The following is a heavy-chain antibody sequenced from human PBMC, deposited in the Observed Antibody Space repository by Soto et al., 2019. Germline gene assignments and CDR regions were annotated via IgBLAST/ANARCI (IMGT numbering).Heavy chain of an antibody. J-gene: IGHJ1*01. Sequence: CVDSGGSRSIKKKNWVRQAPGKGLEWVSSISSSSSYIYYANSVKGRFTISRDNAKNSPYLQMTSLRAEDTAVYYCASFIPADDGIEY. CDR3: ASFIPADDGIEY. CDR2: ISSSSSYI. CDR1: GGSRSIKK. V-gene: IGHV3-21*01. D-gene: IGHD2-21*01.